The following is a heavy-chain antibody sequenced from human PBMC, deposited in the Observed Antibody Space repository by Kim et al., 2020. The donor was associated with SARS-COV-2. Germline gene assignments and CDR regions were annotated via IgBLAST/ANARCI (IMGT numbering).Heavy chain of an antibody. Sequence: GRFTISRDNSKNTLYLQMNSLRAEDTAVYYCAKVEYGSGSYDYYYYGMDVWGQGTTVTVSS. CDR3: AKVEYGSGSYDYYYYGMDV. D-gene: IGHD3-10*01. J-gene: IGHJ6*02. V-gene: IGHV3-23*01.